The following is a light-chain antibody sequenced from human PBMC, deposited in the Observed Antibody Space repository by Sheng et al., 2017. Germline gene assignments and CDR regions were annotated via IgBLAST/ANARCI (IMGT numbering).Light chain of an antibody. Sequence: GSLGERATINCKSSQSVLYSSNNKNYLAWYQQKAGQFPKLLIYWASTRESGVPDRFSGSGSGTDFTLTISSLQAEDVAVYYCQQYYSSPITFGQGTRLEIK. CDR2: WAS. CDR3: QQYYSSPIT. CDR1: QSVLYSSNNKNY. V-gene: IGKV4-1*01. J-gene: IGKJ5*01.